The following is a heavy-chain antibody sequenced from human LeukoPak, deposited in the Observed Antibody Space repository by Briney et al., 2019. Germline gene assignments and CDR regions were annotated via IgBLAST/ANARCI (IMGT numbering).Heavy chain of an antibody. J-gene: IGHJ4*02. CDR2: IYYSGST. V-gene: IGHV4-59*01. CDR1: GGSISSYY. D-gene: IGHD5-18*01. CDR3: ARGVDTAMVPPFDY. Sequence: SETLSLTCTVSGGSISSYYWSWIRQPPGKGLEWIGSIYYSGSTYYNPSLKSRVTISVDTSKNQFSLKLSSVTAADTAVYYCARGVDTAMVPPFDYWGQGTLVIVSS.